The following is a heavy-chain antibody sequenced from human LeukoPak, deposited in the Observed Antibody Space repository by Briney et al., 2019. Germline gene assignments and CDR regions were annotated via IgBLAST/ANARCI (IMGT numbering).Heavy chain of an antibody. CDR2: IRSNSFGGTT. J-gene: IGHJ4*02. Sequence: GGSLRLSCTASGFTFGDYAMSWLRQASGKGLEWVGFIRSNSFGGTTEYAASVKGRFTISSDDSGSIAYLQMNSLKTEDTAVYYCTRGSDTVFGVARDGFDYWGQGTLVTVSS. CDR3: TRGSDTVFGVARDGFDY. V-gene: IGHV3-49*03. CDR1: GFTFGDYA. D-gene: IGHD3-3*01.